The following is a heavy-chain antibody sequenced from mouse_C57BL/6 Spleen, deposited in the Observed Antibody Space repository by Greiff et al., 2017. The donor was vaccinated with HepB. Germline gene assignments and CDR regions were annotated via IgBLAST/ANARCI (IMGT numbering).Heavy chain of an antibody. CDR3: ARRDYDYDQAGFAY. CDR2: IYPGSGST. CDR1: GYTFTSYW. J-gene: IGHJ3*01. V-gene: IGHV1-55*01. D-gene: IGHD2-4*01. Sequence: VQLQQPGAELVKPGASVKMSCKASGYTFTSYWITWVKQRPGQGLEWIGDIYPGSGSTNYNEKFKSKATLTVDTSSSTAYMQLISLTSEDSAVYYCARRDYDYDQAGFAYWGQGTLVTVSA.